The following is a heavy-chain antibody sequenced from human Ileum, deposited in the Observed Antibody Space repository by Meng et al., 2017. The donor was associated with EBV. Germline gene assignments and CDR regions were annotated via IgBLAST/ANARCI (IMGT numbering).Heavy chain of an antibody. CDR3: AREGSCTGNTCLADY. Sequence: DVQLVESGGGLVKPGGSLRLSCAASGFTFTASSMSWVRQAPGKGLEWVSSINSRSDFIFYADSLKGRFTISRDNAKNSLYLQMNSLRTDDTAVYYCAREGSCTGNTCLADYWGQGTLVTVSS. D-gene: IGHD2-8*02. J-gene: IGHJ4*02. CDR1: GFTFTASS. V-gene: IGHV3-21*06. CDR2: INSRSDFI.